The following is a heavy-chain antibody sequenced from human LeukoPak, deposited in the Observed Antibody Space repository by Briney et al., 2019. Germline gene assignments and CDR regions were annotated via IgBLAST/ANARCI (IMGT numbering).Heavy chain of an antibody. J-gene: IGHJ6*03. D-gene: IGHD2-2*01. CDR1: GFTVSSNY. CDR3: ARELPSAYYMDV. CDR2: IYSGGST. Sequence: AGGSLRLSCAASGFTVSSNYMSWVRQAPGKGLEWVSVIYSGGSTYYADSVKGRSTISRDNSKNTLSLQMNSLRAEDTAVYYCARELPSAYYMDVWGKGTTVTVSS. V-gene: IGHV3-53*01.